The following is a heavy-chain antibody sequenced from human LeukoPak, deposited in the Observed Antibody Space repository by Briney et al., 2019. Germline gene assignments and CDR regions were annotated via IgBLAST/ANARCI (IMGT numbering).Heavy chain of an antibody. CDR3: ARRLTQYDCFDP. J-gene: IGHJ5*02. V-gene: IGHV6-1*01. D-gene: IGHD2-2*01. CDR2: TYYRSTWYN. Sequence: SQTLSLTCAISGDSVSSNSVTWNGIRRSPSSGLEWLGRTYYRSTWYNDYAVSVRGRITVNPDTSKNQFSLHLNSVTPEDTAVYYCARRLTQYDCFDPWGQGILVTVSS. CDR1: GDSVSSNSVT.